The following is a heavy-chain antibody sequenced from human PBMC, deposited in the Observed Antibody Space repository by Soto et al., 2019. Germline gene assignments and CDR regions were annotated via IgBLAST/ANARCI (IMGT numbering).Heavy chain of an antibody. V-gene: IGHV3-23*01. D-gene: IGHD3-22*01. J-gene: IGHJ4*02. Sequence: GGSLRLSCAASGFTFSSYAMTWVRQAPGKGLEWVSVISGSGGSTYFADSVKGRFTISRDNSKNTLYLQMSSLRAEDTALYYWAKEYDSSGYYPDDWGQGTLVTVSS. CDR3: AKEYDSSGYYPDD. CDR2: ISGSGGST. CDR1: GFTFSSYA.